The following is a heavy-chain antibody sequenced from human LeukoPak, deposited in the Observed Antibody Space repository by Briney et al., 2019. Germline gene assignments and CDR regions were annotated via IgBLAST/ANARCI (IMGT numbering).Heavy chain of an antibody. CDR3: ARGNRYCSGGSCYRQVNWFDP. CDR2: IYHSGST. Sequence: SGTLSLTCAVSGGSISSSNWWSWVRQPPGKGLEWIEEIYHSGSTNYNPSLKSRVTISVDKSKNQFSLKLSSVTAADTAVYYCARGNRYCSGGSCYRQVNWFDPWGQGTLVTVSS. CDR1: GGSISSSNW. D-gene: IGHD2-15*01. V-gene: IGHV4-4*02. J-gene: IGHJ5*02.